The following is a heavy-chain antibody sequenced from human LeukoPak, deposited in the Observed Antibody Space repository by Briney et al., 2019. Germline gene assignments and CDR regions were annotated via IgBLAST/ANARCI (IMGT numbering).Heavy chain of an antibody. CDR1: GGSISSYY. V-gene: IGHV4-4*07. Sequence: SETLSLTCTVSGGSISSYYWSWIRQPAGKGLDWIGRIYTSGSTNYNPSLKSRVTMSVDTSKNQFSLKLSSVTAADTAVYYCAGYSSMVRGILGPFDYWGQGTLVTVSS. J-gene: IGHJ4*02. CDR2: IYTSGST. D-gene: IGHD3-10*01. CDR3: AGYSSMVRGILGPFDY.